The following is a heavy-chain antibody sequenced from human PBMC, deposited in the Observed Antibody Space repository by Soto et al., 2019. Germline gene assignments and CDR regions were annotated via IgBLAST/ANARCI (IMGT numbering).Heavy chain of an antibody. J-gene: IGHJ4*02. V-gene: IGHV3-11*01. CDR1: GFTFTDHY. D-gene: IGHD3-10*01. Sequence: QVQLVESGGGLVKPGGSLRLSCTASGFTFTDHYMTWIRQAPGKGLEWVSYINSGGSNIYYADYVTGRFTISRDNAKNSVYLQMSSRRAEDTAIYNCARDLRGANWGQGTLVIVSS. CDR3: ARDLRGAN. CDR2: INSGGSNI.